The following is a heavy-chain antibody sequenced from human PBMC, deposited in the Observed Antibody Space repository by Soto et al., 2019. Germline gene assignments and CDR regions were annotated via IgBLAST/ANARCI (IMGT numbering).Heavy chain of an antibody. CDR3: AHTIWIGYYISS. Sequence: QITLKESGPTLVKPTQTRTLTCTFSGFSLSTSGVGVGWIRQPPGKALEWLALIYWNDDKRYSPSLKSRLAVTKDTSKNQVVLTMTYMDLVDTATYYCAHTIWIGYYISSWGQGTLVTVYS. CDR2: IYWNDDK. D-gene: IGHD3-3*01. J-gene: IGHJ5*02. V-gene: IGHV2-5*01. CDR1: GFSLSTSGVG.